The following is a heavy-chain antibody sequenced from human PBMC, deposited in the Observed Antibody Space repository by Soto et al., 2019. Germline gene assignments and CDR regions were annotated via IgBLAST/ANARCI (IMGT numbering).Heavy chain of an antibody. Sequence: ASVKVSCKASGYTFTSYDINWVRQATGQGLEWMGWMNPNSGNTGYAQKFQGRVTMTRNTSISTAYMELSSLRSEDTAVYYCARGGYSYGDYYYHGMDVWGQGTTVTVSS. CDR3: ARGGYSYGDYYYHGMDV. D-gene: IGHD5-18*01. CDR1: GYTFTSYD. CDR2: MNPNSGNT. V-gene: IGHV1-8*01. J-gene: IGHJ6*02.